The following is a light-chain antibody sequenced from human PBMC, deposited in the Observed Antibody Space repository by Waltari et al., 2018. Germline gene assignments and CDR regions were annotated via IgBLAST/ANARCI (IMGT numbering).Light chain of an antibody. CDR3: QKYERLPAT. CDR1: QSIGRS. V-gene: IGKV3-20*01. Sequence: EIVLTQSPGTLSLSLGDRATLACRASQSIGRSVVWDQQRPGQAPRILIYDISRRATGIPDRFSGSGYGTDFSLTISRLEPEDFAVDYCQKYERLPATFGQGTTVEIK. J-gene: IGKJ1*01. CDR2: DIS.